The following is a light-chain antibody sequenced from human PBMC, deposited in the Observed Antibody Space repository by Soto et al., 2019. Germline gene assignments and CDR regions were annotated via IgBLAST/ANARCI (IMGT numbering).Light chain of an antibody. V-gene: IGKV3-20*01. CDR1: QSVSSSS. J-gene: IGKJ1*01. Sequence: EIVLTQSPGTLSLSPGEGATLSCRASQSVSSSSLAWYQQKPGQAPRLLIYGASSSATGIPDRFSGSGSGTDFTLTISRLELEDFAVYYCQQYGSSPPTFGQGTKVEIK. CDR2: GAS. CDR3: QQYGSSPPT.